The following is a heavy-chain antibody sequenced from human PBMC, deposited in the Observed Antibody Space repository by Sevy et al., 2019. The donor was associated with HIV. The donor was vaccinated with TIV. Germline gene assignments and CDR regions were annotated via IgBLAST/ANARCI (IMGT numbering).Heavy chain of an antibody. V-gene: IGHV3-30*04. CDR2: ISDDGSKT. D-gene: IGHD2-21*02. CDR1: GFTFIDYA. J-gene: IGHJ4*02. Sequence: GGSLRLSCADSGFTFIDYAMHWVRQAPGKGLEWVAVISDDGSKTYYADSVNGRFTISRDNSKNTLYLQMNSLRADDTAVYYCARGWVTSHYLDYWGQGTLVTVSS. CDR3: ARGWVTSHYLDY.